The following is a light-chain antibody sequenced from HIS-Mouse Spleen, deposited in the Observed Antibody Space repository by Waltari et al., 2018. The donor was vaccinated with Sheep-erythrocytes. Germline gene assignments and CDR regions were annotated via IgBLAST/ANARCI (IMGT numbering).Light chain of an antibody. CDR2: AAS. V-gene: IGKV1-9*01. CDR1: QGICSY. CDR3: QQLNSYLTWT. Sequence: DIQLTQSPSFLSASVGDRVTITCRASQGICSYLAWYQQKPGKAPKLLIYAASTLQSGVPSRFSGSGSGTEFTLTISSLQPEDFATYYCQQLNSYLTWTFGQGTKVEIK. J-gene: IGKJ1*01.